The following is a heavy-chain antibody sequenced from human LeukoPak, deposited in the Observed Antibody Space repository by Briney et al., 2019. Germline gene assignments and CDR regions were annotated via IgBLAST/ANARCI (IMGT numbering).Heavy chain of an antibody. CDR3: ARSQQGIAVAGTFDY. J-gene: IGHJ4*02. Sequence: SVKVSCKASGGTFSSYAISWVRQAPGQGLEWMGGIIPIFGTANYAQKFQGRVTITADKSTSTAYMELSSLRSEDTAVYYCARSQQGIAVAGTFDYWGQGTLVTVSS. CDR2: IIPIFGTA. V-gene: IGHV1-69*06. CDR1: GGTFSSYA. D-gene: IGHD6-19*01.